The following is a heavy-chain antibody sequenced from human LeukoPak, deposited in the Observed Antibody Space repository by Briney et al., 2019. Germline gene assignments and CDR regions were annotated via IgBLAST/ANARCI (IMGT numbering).Heavy chain of an antibody. V-gene: IGHV3-66*01. CDR2: IYSGGST. D-gene: IGHD1-7*01. J-gene: IGHJ4*02. CDR1: GFTFSSYA. CDR3: ARGEYNWDYVFDY. Sequence: GGSLRLSCAASGFTFSSYAMSWVRQAPGKGLEWVSVIYSGGSTYYADSVKGRFTISRDNSKNTLYLQMNSLRAEDTAVYYCARGEYNWDYVFDYWGQGTLVTVSS.